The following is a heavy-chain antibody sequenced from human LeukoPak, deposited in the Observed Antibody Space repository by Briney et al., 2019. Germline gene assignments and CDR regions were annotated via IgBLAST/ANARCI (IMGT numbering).Heavy chain of an antibody. CDR2: IKSKVNGGTT. V-gene: IGHV3-15*01. CDR3: TALGYPQYFHH. D-gene: IGHD2-15*01. J-gene: IGHJ4*02. Sequence: GRSLRLSCAASRFTFSDAWMTWVRQAPGKGLEWVGRIKSKVNGGTTDYAASVKGRFTISRDDSKNTLYFQMNSLKTEDTAVYYCTALGYPQYFHHWGQGTLVTVSS. CDR1: RFTFSDAW.